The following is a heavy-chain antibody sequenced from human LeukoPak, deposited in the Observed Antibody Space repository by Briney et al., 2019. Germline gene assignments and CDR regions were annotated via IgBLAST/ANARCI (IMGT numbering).Heavy chain of an antibody. CDR1: GFTFSTYS. V-gene: IGHV3-48*02. Sequence: PGGSLRLSCAASGFTFSTYSMNWVRQAPGKGLEWVSYISSSSSTIYYADSVKGRLTISRDNAKNSLYLQMNSLRDEDTAVYYCARGRPFYYDIWGQGTLVTVSS. CDR2: ISSSSSTI. D-gene: IGHD3-22*01. J-gene: IGHJ4*02. CDR3: ARGRPFYYDI.